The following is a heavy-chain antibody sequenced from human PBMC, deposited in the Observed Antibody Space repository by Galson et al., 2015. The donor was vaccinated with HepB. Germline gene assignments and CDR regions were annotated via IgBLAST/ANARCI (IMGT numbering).Heavy chain of an antibody. V-gene: IGHV3-11*06. D-gene: IGHD6-19*01. CDR1: GFTFSDYY. CDR2: ISSSSSYT. CDR3: ARDHEIAVAAPEYFQH. Sequence: SLRLSCAASGFTFSDYYMSWIRQAPGKGLEWVSYISSSSSYTNYADSVKGRFTISRDNAKNSLYLQMNSLRAEDTAVYYCARDHEIAVAAPEYFQHWGQGTLVTVSS. J-gene: IGHJ1*01.